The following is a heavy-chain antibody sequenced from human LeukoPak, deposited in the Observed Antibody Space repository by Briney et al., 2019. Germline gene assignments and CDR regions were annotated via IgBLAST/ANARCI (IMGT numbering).Heavy chain of an antibody. CDR1: GYLLRESS. CDR3: AREDGEGGGFDY. D-gene: IGHD3-16*01. Sequence: GASVKVSCKISGYLLRESSMHWVRQAPGQGLEWMGWINPNSGGTNYAQRFQGRVTMTRDASISTAYMELSRLRSDDTAVYYCAREDGEGGGFDYWGQGTLVTVSS. V-gene: IGHV1-2*02. CDR2: INPNSGGT. J-gene: IGHJ4*02.